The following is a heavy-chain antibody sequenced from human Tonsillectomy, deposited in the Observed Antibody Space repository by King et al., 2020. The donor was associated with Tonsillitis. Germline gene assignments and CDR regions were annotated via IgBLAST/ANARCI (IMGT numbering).Heavy chain of an antibody. V-gene: IGHV4-31*03. Sequence: QLQESGPGLVKPSQTLSLTCTVSGDSISSDNYYWIWIRQYPGKGLEWIGYILHSGSTYYNPSLKSRVTMSVDTYKNQFSLKHTSVTAADTAVYYCAREVVVWSQGTLVTVSS. CDR2: ILHSGST. D-gene: IGHD2-15*01. J-gene: IGHJ4*02. CDR1: GDSISSDNYY. CDR3: AREVVV.